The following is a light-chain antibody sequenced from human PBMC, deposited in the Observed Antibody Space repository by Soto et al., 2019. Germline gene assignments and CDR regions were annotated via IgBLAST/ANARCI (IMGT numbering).Light chain of an antibody. CDR1: QSISSW. CDR3: QQRSNWPPST. Sequence: DIQMTQSPSTLSASVGDRVTITCRASQSISSWLAWYQQKPGKAPKLLIYKASSLESGVPSRFSGSGSGTDFTLTISSLEPEDFAVYYCQQRSNWPPSTFGQGTRLEIK. CDR2: KAS. V-gene: IGKV1-5*03. J-gene: IGKJ5*01.